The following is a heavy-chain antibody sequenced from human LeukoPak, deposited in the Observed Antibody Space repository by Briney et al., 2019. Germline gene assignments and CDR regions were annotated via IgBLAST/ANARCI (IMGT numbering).Heavy chain of an antibody. J-gene: IGHJ6*02. CDR1: GYTFTSYG. CDR3: ARDHPYDFWSGSGVLAYYGMDV. V-gene: IGHV1-18*01. CDR2: ISAYNGNT. Sequence: ASVKVSCKASGYTFTSYGISWVRQAPGQGLEWMGWISAYNGNTNYAQKLQGRVTMTTDTSTSTAYMELRSLGSDDTAVYYCARDHPYDFWSGSGVLAYYGMDVWGQGTTVTVSS. D-gene: IGHD3-3*01.